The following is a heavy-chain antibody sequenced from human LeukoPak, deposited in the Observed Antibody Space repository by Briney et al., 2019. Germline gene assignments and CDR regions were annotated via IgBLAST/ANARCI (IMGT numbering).Heavy chain of an antibody. J-gene: IGHJ3*02. Sequence: PGGSLRLSCAASGLTISSHWMHWVRQAPGKGLEWVSTINSSGDYTCYADSVKGRFTISRDNAKNSLYLQMNSLRAEDTAVYYCARDGMITAYAFDIWGQGTMVTVSS. CDR3: ARDGMITAYAFDI. CDR1: GLTISSHW. D-gene: IGHD3-16*01. V-gene: IGHV3-21*01. CDR2: INSSGDYT.